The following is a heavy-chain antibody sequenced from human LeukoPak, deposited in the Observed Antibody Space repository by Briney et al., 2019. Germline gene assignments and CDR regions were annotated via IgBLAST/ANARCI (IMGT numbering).Heavy chain of an antibody. CDR2: IYYSGST. CDR3: ARAVGTSRNFFDY. CDR1: GGSISPYY. D-gene: IGHD4-23*01. V-gene: IGHV4-59*12. J-gene: IGHJ4*02. Sequence: PSETLSLTCTVSGGSISPYYWSWIRQPPGKGLEWIGYIYYSGSTNYNPSLKSRVTISVDTSKNQFSLNLSSVTAADTAMYYCARAVGTSRNFFDYWGQGTLVTVSS.